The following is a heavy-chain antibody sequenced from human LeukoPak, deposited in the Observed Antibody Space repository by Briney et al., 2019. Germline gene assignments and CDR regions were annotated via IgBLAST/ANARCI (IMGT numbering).Heavy chain of an antibody. D-gene: IGHD3-10*01. CDR2: IYYSGST. CDR1: GGSISSYY. V-gene: IGHV4-59*12. J-gene: IGHJ5*02. Sequence: SETLSLTCTVSGGSISSYYWSWIRQPPGKGLEWLGYIYYSGSTNYNPSLKSRVTISVDTSKNQFSLKLSSVTAADTAVYYCARDQDTMVRGVMAFYPWGQGTLVTVSS. CDR3: ARDQDTMVRGVMAFYP.